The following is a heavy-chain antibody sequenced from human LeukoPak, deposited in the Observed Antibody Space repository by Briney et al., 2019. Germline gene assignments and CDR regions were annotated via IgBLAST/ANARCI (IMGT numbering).Heavy chain of an antibody. CDR2: IKVDGSEK. CDR1: GFTFSNFW. V-gene: IGHV3-7*03. J-gene: IGHJ4*02. CDR3: ARKTGTTGEAFDY. Sequence: PGGSLRLSCAASGFTFSNFWMSWVRQAPGKGLEWVANIKVDGSEKYYVGSVKGRFTISRDNAENSLYLQMNSLRAEDTAVYYCARKTGTTGEAFDYWGQGTQVTVSS. D-gene: IGHD1-1*01.